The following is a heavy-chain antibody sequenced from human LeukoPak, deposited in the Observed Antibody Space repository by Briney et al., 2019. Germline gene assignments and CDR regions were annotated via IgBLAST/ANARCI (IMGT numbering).Heavy chain of an antibody. V-gene: IGHV3-48*03. D-gene: IGHD3-10*01. CDR1: GFTFSSYE. CDR2: ISSSGSTI. Sequence: GGSLRLSCAASGFTFSSYEMNWVRQAPGKGLEWVSYISSSGSTIYYADSVKGRFTISRDNAKNSLYLQMNSLRAEDTAVYYCARDNPMVRGAYYYYYYYMDVWGKGTTVTISS. CDR3: ARDNPMVRGAYYYYYYYMDV. J-gene: IGHJ6*03.